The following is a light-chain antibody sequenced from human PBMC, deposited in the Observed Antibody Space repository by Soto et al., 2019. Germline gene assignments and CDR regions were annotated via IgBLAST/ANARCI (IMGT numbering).Light chain of an antibody. CDR2: LGS. Sequence: EIVMTQSPPSLTVTPGEPASISCTSSQRLLHSNGNIFLDWYLQKPGQSPQLLIYLGSNRASGVSDRVSGSETGTYFTLKISRVEAEDVGVYYCMQVLQTPYTFGQGTKLEIK. J-gene: IGKJ2*01. CDR3: MQVLQTPYT. CDR1: QRLLHSNGNIF. V-gene: IGKV2-28*01.